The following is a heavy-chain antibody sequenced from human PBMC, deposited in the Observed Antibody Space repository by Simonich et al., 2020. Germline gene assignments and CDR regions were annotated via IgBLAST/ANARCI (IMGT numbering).Heavy chain of an antibody. CDR2: ISAYNGNT. V-gene: IGHV1-18*01. D-gene: IGHD6-13*01. CDR3: ARDQGGRAAAATDY. CDR1: GYTFTSYG. J-gene: IGHJ4*02. Sequence: QVQLVQSGAEVKKPGASVKVSCKASGYTFTSYGISWVRQAPGQGLEWMGGISAYNGNTNYEQKRQGRVTMTTDTSTSTAYMELRSRRSDDTAVYYCARDQGGRAAAATDYWGQGTLVTVSS.